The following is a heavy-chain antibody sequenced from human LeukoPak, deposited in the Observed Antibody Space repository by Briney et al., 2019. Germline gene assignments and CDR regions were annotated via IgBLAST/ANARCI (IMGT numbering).Heavy chain of an antibody. CDR2: IFHSGST. D-gene: IGHD6-13*01. CDR3: ARDLTAIAAAGRGGFDY. Sequence: SGTLSLTCAVSGDSFSSSHWWSWVRQPPGQGLEWIGEIFHSGSTNYNPSLKSRVTISVDTSKNQFSLKLSSVTAADTAVYYCARDLTAIAAAGRGGFDYWGQGTLVTVSS. CDR1: GDSFSSSHW. J-gene: IGHJ4*02. V-gene: IGHV4-4*02.